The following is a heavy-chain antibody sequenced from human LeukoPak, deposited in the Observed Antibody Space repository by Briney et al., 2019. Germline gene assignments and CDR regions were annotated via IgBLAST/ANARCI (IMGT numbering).Heavy chain of an antibody. CDR1: AFTFSSYG. J-gene: IGHJ4*02. CDR3: ARELYGGNSYDY. V-gene: IGHV3-30*02. D-gene: IGHD4-23*01. Sequence: PGGSLRLSCAASAFTFSSYGMHWVRQAPGKGLEWVAYIQYDRTNEQYAHSVKGRFRISRDNSNNILYLQMNSLRTEDTAVYYCARELYGGNSYDYWGQGTLVTVSS. CDR2: IQYDRTNE.